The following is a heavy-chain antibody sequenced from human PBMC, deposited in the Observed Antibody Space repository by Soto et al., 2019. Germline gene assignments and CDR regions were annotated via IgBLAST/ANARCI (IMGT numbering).Heavy chain of an antibody. J-gene: IGHJ4*02. CDR2: IYYGGST. D-gene: IGHD6-19*01. Sequence: SETLSLTCTVSGGSISPYYWSWIRQPPGKGLEWVGYIYYGGSTSYNPSLKSRVTISLETSKNQFSLNLRSVTAAGTAVYYCARQRGIAVAGTDLWGQGTLVTVSS. CDR1: GGSISPYY. CDR3: ARQRGIAVAGTDL. V-gene: IGHV4-59*08.